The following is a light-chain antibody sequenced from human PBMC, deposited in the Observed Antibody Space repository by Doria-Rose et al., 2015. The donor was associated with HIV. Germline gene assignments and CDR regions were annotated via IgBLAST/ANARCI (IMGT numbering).Light chain of an antibody. CDR2: DAS. CDR3: QQYGTSRGT. Sequence: EIVMTQSPGTLSLSPGERATLSCRACQRVKSSYLAWYQQKPGQAPRLLIYDASTRATGVPDRFSGSGSGTDFTLTISRLEPEDVAVYYCQQYGTSRGTF. V-gene: IGKV3-20*01. CDR1: QRVKSSY. J-gene: IGKJ5*01.